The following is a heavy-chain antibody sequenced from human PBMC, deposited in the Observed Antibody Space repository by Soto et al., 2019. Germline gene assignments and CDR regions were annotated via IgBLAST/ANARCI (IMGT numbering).Heavy chain of an antibody. CDR3: ARMKCSTTNSLIRNAFDI. CDR2: FYYSGST. CDR1: RGSISSYR. V-gene: IGHV4-59*01. Sequence: SVTLSLPWIASRGSISSYRRSWIRPPPEKGLEWLGFFYYSGSTNNNTSLKSRVTISVDTSKNQFSLKLSSVTAADTAVYYCARMKCSTTNSLIRNAFDIWRQGTMVTASS. J-gene: IGHJ3*02. D-gene: IGHD2-2*01.